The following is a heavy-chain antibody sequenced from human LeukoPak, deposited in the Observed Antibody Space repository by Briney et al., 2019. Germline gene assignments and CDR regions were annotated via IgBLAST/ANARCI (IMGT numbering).Heavy chain of an antibody. CDR1: EFSVGSNY. Sequence: GGSLRLSCAASEFSVGSNYMTWVRQAPGKGLEWVSHIYSGGSTYYADSVKGRFTISRDNSKNTLYLQMNSLRAEDTAVYYCARVRASRGYYYMDVWGKGTTVTVSS. D-gene: IGHD6-13*01. V-gene: IGHV3-66*01. CDR3: ARVRASRGYYYMDV. CDR2: IYSGGST. J-gene: IGHJ6*03.